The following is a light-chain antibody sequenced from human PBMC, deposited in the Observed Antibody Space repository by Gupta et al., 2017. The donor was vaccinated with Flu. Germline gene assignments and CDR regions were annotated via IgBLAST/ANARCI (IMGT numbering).Light chain of an antibody. J-gene: IGLJ1*01. Sequence: SYVLTQPPSVSVAPGQAATITGGGYRIGTKRVHWYQPKPGQAPELVVYDDSEWPSGSAERFSGSYSGKTTTMTISGVEAGDEEVYYCQVWDITSDNFYVFGTGTKVTVL. V-gene: IGLV3-21*02. CDR3: QVWDITSDNFYV. CDR1: RIGTKR. CDR2: DDS.